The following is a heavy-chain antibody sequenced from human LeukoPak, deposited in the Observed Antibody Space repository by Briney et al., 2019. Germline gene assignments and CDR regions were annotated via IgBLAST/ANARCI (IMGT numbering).Heavy chain of an antibody. Sequence: SVKVSCKASGGTFSSYAISWVRQAPGQGLEWMGGIIPIFGTANYAQKFQGRVTITADKSTSTAYMELSSLRSEDTAVYYCASDSSGWYSWFDPWGQGTLVTVSS. D-gene: IGHD6-19*01. CDR1: GGTFSSYA. CDR2: IIPIFGTA. J-gene: IGHJ5*02. V-gene: IGHV1-69*06. CDR3: ASDSSGWYSWFDP.